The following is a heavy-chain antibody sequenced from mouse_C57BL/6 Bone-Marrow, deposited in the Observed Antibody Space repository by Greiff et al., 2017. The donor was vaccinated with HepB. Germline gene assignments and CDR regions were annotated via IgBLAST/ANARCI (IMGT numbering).Heavy chain of an antibody. V-gene: IGHV10-1*01. CDR1: GFSFNTYA. J-gene: IGHJ1*03. CDR3: VRPHYGYYWYFDV. D-gene: IGHD2-2*01. CDR2: IRSKSNNYAT. Sequence: DVMLVESGGGLVQPKGSLKLSCAASGFSFNTYAMNWVRQAPGKGLEWVARIRSKSNNYATYYADSVKDRFTISRDDSESMLYLQMNNLKTEDTAMYYCVRPHYGYYWYFDVWGTGTTVTVSS.